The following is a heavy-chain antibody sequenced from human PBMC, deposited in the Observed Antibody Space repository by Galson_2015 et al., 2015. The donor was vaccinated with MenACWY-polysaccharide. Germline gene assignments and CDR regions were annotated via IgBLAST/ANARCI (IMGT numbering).Heavy chain of an antibody. V-gene: IGHV3-30*02. CDR2: IRNDGRK. J-gene: IGHJ4*02. CDR1: GFNFGGNG. D-gene: IGHD6-13*01. CDR3: ARNPSRLDIAVASH. Sequence: SLRLSCAGSGFNFGGNGLHWVRQAPGKGLEWVALIRNDGRKHYPDAVKGRFTISRDNSKNTLYLQMNSLRPEDTAVYYCARNPSRLDIAVASHWGQGALVSVSS.